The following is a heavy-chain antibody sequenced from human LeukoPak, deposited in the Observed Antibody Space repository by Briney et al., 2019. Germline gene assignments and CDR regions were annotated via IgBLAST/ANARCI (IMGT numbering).Heavy chain of an antibody. D-gene: IGHD3-22*01. CDR2: ISGSGGST. Sequence: GGSLRLSCAASGFTFSSYAMSWVRRAPGKGLEWVSAISGSGGSTYYADSVKGRFTISRDNSKNTLYLQMNSLRAEDTAVYYCAKSDDSSGYYYGIVYWGQGTLVTVSS. CDR1: GFTFSSYA. V-gene: IGHV3-23*01. CDR3: AKSDDSSGYYYGIVY. J-gene: IGHJ4*02.